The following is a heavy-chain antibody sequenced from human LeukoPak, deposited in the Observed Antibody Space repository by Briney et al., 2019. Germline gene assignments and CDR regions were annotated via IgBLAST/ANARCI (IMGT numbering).Heavy chain of an antibody. CDR1: GGSISGYY. D-gene: IGHD1-14*01. J-gene: IGHJ4*02. Sequence: PSETLSLICSVSGGSISGYYWSWIRQPAGKGLEWIGSIYYSGSTYYNPSLKSRVTISVDTSKNQFSLKLSSVTAADTAVYYCARAEEGGFDYWGQGTLVTVSS. CDR2: IYYSGST. V-gene: IGHV4-4*07. CDR3: ARAEEGGFDY.